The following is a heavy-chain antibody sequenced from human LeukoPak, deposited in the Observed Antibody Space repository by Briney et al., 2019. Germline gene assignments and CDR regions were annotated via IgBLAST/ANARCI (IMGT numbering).Heavy chain of an antibody. CDR2: INPSGGTT. CDR1: GYSFTSYY. V-gene: IGHV1-46*01. D-gene: IGHD5-18*01. CDR3: ARVRGYRLFDY. Sequence: SVKVSCKAFGYSFTSYYMHWVRQAPGQGLEWMGIINPSGGTTSYAQRFQDRVTMTRDTSTSTVYMELGSLRSEDTAVYFCARVRGYRLFDYWGRGILVTVSS. J-gene: IGHJ4*02.